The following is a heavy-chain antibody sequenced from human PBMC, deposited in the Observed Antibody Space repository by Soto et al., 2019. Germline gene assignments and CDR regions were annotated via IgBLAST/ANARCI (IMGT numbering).Heavy chain of an antibody. CDR3: VSQRTTVPTQAYFDY. CDR1: GGSVTNSSYY. CDR2: VYYRGRS. J-gene: IGHJ4*02. D-gene: IGHD4-17*01. V-gene: IGHV4-39*01. Sequence: SETLSLTCTVSGGSVTNSSYYWGWIRQSPGKGLEWIGSVYYRGRSYSKSSVKSRVTISVDTSKNRFSLSLNSVTASDTAVYFCVSQRTTVPTQAYFDYWGPGAMVTVSS.